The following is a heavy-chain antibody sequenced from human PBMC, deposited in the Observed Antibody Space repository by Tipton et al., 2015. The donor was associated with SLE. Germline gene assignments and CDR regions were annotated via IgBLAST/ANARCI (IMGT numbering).Heavy chain of an antibody. J-gene: IGHJ4*02. D-gene: IGHD3-3*01. CDR2: INHSGST. CDR3: AKRFWSGFIDY. CDR1: GGSFSGYY. Sequence: TLSLTCAVYGGSFSGYYWSWIRQPPGKGLEWIGEINHSGSTNYNPSLKSRVTISVDTSKNQFSLKLSSVTAADTAVYYCAKRFWSGFIDYWGQGTLVTISS. V-gene: IGHV4-34*01.